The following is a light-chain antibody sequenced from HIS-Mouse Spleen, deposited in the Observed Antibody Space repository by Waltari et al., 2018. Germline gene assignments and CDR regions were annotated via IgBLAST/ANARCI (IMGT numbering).Light chain of an antibody. CDR1: SSYVGSYNL. CDR2: EGS. V-gene: IGLV2-23*01. J-gene: IGLJ1*01. CDR3: CSYAGSREV. Sequence: QSALTQPASVSGSPGQSITIPCTGTSSYVGSYNLVSWYQQHPGKAPKLMIYEGSKRPSGVSNRFSGSKSGNTASLTISGLQAEDEADYYCCSYAGSREVFGTGTKVTVL.